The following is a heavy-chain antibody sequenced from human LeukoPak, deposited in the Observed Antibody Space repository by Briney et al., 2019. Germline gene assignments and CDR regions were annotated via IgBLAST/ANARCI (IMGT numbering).Heavy chain of an antibody. CDR1: GFTFSSYS. V-gene: IGHV3-21*01. Sequence: PGGSLRLSCAASGFTFSSYSMNWVRQAPGKGLEWVSSISSSSSYIYYADSVKGRFTISRDNAKNSLYLQMNSLRAEDTAVYYCARPTAMAVSSGAVTDYGMDVWGQGTTVTVSS. D-gene: IGHD3-22*01. J-gene: IGHJ6*02. CDR3: ARPTAMAVSSGAVTDYGMDV. CDR2: ISSSSSYI.